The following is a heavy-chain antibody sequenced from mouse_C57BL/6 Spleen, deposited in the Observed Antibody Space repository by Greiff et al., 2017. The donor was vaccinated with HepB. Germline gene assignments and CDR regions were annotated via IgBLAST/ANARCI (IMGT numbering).Heavy chain of an antibody. J-gene: IGHJ4*01. Sequence: EVKLVESGEGLVKPGGSLKLSCAASGFTFSSYAMSWVRQTPEKRLEWVAYISSGGDYIYYADTVKGRFTISRDNARNTLYLQMSSLKSEDTAMYYCTRGDGYYDAMDYWGQGTSVTVSS. V-gene: IGHV5-9-1*02. CDR2: ISSGGDYI. D-gene: IGHD2-3*01. CDR1: GFTFSSYA. CDR3: TRGDGYYDAMDY.